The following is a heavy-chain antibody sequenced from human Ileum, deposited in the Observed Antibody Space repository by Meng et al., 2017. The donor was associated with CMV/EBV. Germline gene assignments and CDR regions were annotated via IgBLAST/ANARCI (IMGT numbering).Heavy chain of an antibody. J-gene: IGHJ4*02. CDR2: ISYDGSNK. D-gene: IGHD3-22*01. CDR3: ARDRDSSGYYIGLDY. CDR1: GFTFSSYA. V-gene: IGHV3-30*04. Sequence: GGSLRLSCAASGFTFSSYAMHWVRQAPGKGLEWVAVISYDGSNKYYADSVKGRFTISRDNSKNTLYLQMNSLRAEDTAVYYCARDRDSSGYYIGLDYWGQGTLVTVSS.